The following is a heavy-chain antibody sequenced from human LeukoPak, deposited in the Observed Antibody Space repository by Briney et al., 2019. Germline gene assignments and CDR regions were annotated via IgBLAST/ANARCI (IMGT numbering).Heavy chain of an antibody. CDR1: GFTFSSYS. D-gene: IGHD6-19*01. CDR3: AKDPLTGYSSGWTIDY. V-gene: IGHV3-30*02. Sequence: PGGSLRLSCAASGFTFSSYSMNWVRQAPGKGLEWVAFIRYDGSNKYYADPVKGRFTISRDNSKNTLYLQMNSLRAEDTAVYYCAKDPLTGYSSGWTIDYWGQGTLVTVSS. J-gene: IGHJ4*02. CDR2: IRYDGSNK.